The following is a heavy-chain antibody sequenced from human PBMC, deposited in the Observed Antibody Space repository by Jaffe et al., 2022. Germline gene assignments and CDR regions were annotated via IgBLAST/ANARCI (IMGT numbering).Heavy chain of an antibody. Sequence: QVQLVQSGAEVKKPGASVKVSCKVSGYTLTELSMHWVRQAPGKGLEWMGGFDPEDGETIYAQKFQGRVTMTEDTSTDTAYMELSSLRSEDTAVYYCALLGCSGGSCSLPINWFDPWGQGTLVTVSS. J-gene: IGHJ5*02. V-gene: IGHV1-24*01. D-gene: IGHD2-15*01. CDR3: ALLGCSGGSCSLPINWFDP. CDR1: GYTLTELS. CDR2: FDPEDGET.